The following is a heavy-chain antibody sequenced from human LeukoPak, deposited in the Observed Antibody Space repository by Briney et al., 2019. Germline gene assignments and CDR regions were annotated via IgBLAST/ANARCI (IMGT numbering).Heavy chain of an antibody. Sequence: PGGSLRLSCAASGFTFSSYAMSWVRQAPGKGLEWVSAISGSGSTYYADSVKGRFTISRDNSKNTLYLQMNSLRAEDTAVYYCAKGSYPVDYWGQGTLVTVSS. V-gene: IGHV3-23*01. CDR2: ISGSGST. CDR1: GFTFSSYA. D-gene: IGHD1-26*01. J-gene: IGHJ4*02. CDR3: AKGSYPVDY.